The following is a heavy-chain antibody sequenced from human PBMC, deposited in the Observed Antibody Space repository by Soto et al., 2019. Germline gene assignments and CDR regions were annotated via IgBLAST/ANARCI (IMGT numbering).Heavy chain of an antibody. CDR1: GFTFSSYG. Sequence: GSLRLSCAASGFTFSSYGMHWVRQAPGKGLEWVAVISYDGSNKYYADSVKGRFTISRDNSKNTLYLQMNSLRAEDTAVYYCAKDWSGYSSSWPHYYYYGMDVWGQGTTVTVSS. CDR2: ISYDGSNK. D-gene: IGHD6-13*01. V-gene: IGHV3-30*18. CDR3: AKDWSGYSSSWPHYYYYGMDV. J-gene: IGHJ6*02.